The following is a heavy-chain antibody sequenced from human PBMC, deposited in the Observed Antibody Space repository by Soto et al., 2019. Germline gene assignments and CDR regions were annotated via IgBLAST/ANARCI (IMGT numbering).Heavy chain of an antibody. CDR3: ARDYYDSSGAP. J-gene: IGHJ5*02. CDR2: IIPIFGTA. CDR1: GGTFSSYA. Sequence: SVKVSCKASGGTFSSYAISWVRQAPGQGLEWMGGIIPIFGTANYAQKFQGRVTMTRDTSTSTVYMELSSLRSEDTAVYYCARDYYDSSGAPWGQGTLVTVSS. V-gene: IGHV1-69*05. D-gene: IGHD3-22*01.